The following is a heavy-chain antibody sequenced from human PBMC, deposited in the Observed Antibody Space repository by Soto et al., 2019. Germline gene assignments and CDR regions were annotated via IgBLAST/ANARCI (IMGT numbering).Heavy chain of an antibody. CDR2: MNPNSGDT. CDR1: GDTFTTYD. J-gene: IGHJ6*02. CDR3: ARVRRGYGDYYYYYGMDV. V-gene: IGHV1-8*01. Sequence: SVKVSCKTSGDTFTTYDISWVRQAAGQRHEWMGRMNPNSGDTAYAQRFKGRVTMTRNTSITTAYMEQSSLKSEDTAVYYCARVRRGYGDYYYYYGMDVWGQGTTVTVSS. D-gene: IGHD4-17*01.